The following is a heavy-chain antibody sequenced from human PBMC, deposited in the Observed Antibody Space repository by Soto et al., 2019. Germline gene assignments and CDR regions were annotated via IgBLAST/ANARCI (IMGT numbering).Heavy chain of an antibody. V-gene: IGHV4-61*01. CDR2: IYYSGST. Sequence: SETLSLTCTVSGGSISSGCYYWSWIRQHPGKGLEWIGYIYYSGSTNYNPSLKSRVTISVDTSKNQFSLKLSSVTAADTAVYYCARSSGWYKDFDYWGQGTLVTVSS. CDR1: GGSISSGCYY. J-gene: IGHJ4*02. CDR3: ARSSGWYKDFDY. D-gene: IGHD6-19*01.